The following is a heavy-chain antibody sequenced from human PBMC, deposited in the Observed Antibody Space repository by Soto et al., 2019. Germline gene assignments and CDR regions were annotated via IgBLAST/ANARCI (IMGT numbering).Heavy chain of an antibody. V-gene: IGHV4-39*01. CDR1: GGSISSSSYY. J-gene: IGHJ6*03. Sequence: SETLSLTCTVSGGSISSSSYYWGWIRQPPGKGLEWIGSIYYSGGTYYNPSLKSRVTISVDTSKNQFSLKLSSVTAADTAVYYCARVHPGYCSGGCYYYYYMDVWGKGTTVTVSS. CDR3: ARVHPGYCSGGCYYYYYMDV. D-gene: IGHD2-15*01. CDR2: IYYSGGT.